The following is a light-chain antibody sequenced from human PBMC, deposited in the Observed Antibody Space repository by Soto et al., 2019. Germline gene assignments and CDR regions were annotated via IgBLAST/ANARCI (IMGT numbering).Light chain of an antibody. CDR2: VGS. Sequence: DIVLTQSTISLSVTSGEPASISCSSSPSLLHSNGYNYLDWYLQKPGQSPQVLIYVGSNRASGVPDRFSGSGSGTDFTLKISRVEAEDVGVYYCMQALQTPTFGQGTKVDIK. CDR3: MQALQTPT. V-gene: IGKV2-28*01. CDR1: PSLLHSNGYNY. J-gene: IGKJ1*01.